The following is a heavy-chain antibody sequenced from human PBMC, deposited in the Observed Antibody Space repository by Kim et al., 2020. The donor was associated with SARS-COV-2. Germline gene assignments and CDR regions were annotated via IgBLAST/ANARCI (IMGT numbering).Heavy chain of an antibody. Sequence: GGSLRLSCAASGFTFSSYGMHWVRQAPGKGLEWVAVISYDGSNKYYADSVKGRFTISRDNSKNTLYLQMNSLRAEDTAVYYCAKEFMPVGALGTYYYYYGMDVWGQGTTVTVSS. CDR2: ISYDGSNK. CDR3: AKEFMPVGALGTYYYYYGMDV. D-gene: IGHD1-26*01. V-gene: IGHV3-30*18. CDR1: GFTFSSYG. J-gene: IGHJ6*02.